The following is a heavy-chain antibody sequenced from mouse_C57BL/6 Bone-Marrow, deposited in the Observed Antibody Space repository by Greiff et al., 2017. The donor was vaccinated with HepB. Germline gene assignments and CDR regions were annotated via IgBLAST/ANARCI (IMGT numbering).Heavy chain of an antibody. Sequence: EVKLMESGGGLVQPGESLKLSCESNEYEFPSHDMSWVRKTPEKRLELVAAINSDGGSTYYPDTMERRSIISKDNTNKTLYLQMSRLRSEDTALYYCARYGNYDGLAYWGQGTLVTVSA. CDR2: INSDGGST. D-gene: IGHD2-10*02. J-gene: IGHJ3*01. CDR1: EYEFPSHD. CDR3: ARYGNYDGLAY. V-gene: IGHV5-2*01.